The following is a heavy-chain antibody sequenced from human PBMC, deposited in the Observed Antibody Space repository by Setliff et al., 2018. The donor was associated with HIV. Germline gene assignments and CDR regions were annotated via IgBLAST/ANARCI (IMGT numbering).Heavy chain of an antibody. CDR3: ARDWWELPALDC. Sequence: ASVKVSCKASGYTFTSYGISWVRPAPGQGLEWMGWISGYNGNTNYAQNLQGRVTMTTDTSTSTAYMELRSLRSDDTAVYYCARDWWELPALDCWGQGTRVTVSS. CDR1: GYTFTSYG. D-gene: IGHD2-15*01. J-gene: IGHJ4*02. V-gene: IGHV1-18*01. CDR2: ISGYNGNT.